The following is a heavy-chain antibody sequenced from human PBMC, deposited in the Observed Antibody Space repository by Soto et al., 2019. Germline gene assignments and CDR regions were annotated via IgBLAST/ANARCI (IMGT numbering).Heavy chain of an antibody. CDR2: IWYDGSNK. CDR3: AARLAPFSHEGFDP. Sequence: GGSLRLSCAASGFTFSSYGMHWVRQAPGKGLEWVAVIWYDGSNKYYADSVKGRFTISRDNSKNTLYLQMNSLRAEDTAVYYCAARLAPFSHEGFDPWGQGTLVTVSS. V-gene: IGHV3-33*01. J-gene: IGHJ5*02. D-gene: IGHD3-3*02. CDR1: GFTFSSYG.